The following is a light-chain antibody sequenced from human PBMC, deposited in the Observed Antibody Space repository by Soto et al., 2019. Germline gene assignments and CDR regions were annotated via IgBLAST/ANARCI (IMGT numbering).Light chain of an antibody. V-gene: IGKV1-5*03. Sequence: DIQMTQSPSTLPASVGDRVTITCRASQSISSFLAWYQHRPGKAPKLLIYKASSLESGVPSRFSGSGSGTDFTLTISSLQPDDFATYYCQQSNSFPTFGQGTKVEIK. CDR3: QQSNSFPT. CDR1: QSISSF. J-gene: IGKJ1*01. CDR2: KAS.